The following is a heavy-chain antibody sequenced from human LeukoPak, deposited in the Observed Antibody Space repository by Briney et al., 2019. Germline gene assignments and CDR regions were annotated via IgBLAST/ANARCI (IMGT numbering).Heavy chain of an antibody. V-gene: IGHV4-39*07. Sequence: SETLSLTCTVSGGSIGSSSYYWGWIRQPPGKGLEWIGSIYYSGSTYYNPSLKSRVTISVDTSKNQFSLKLSSVTAADTAVYYCARVTPEWELDYWGQGTLVTVSS. CDR3: ARVTPEWELDY. CDR2: IYYSGST. D-gene: IGHD1-26*01. CDR1: GGSIGSSSYY. J-gene: IGHJ4*02.